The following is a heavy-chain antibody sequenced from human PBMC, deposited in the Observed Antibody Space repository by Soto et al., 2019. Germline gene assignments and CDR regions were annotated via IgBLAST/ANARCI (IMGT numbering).Heavy chain of an antibody. V-gene: IGHV4-4*02. Sequence: QVQLQESGPGLVKPSGTLSLTCAVSGGSISSSNWWSWVRQPPGKGLEWIGEIYHSGSTNYNPSLKSRVTISVDKSKHQFALKLSSVTAADTAVYYCARDYMVRGVMRWFDPWGQGTLVTVSS. CDR3: ARDYMVRGVMRWFDP. J-gene: IGHJ5*02. CDR2: IYHSGST. CDR1: GGSISSSNW. D-gene: IGHD3-10*01.